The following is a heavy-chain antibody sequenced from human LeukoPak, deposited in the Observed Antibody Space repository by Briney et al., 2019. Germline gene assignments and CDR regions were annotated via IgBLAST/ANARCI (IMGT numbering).Heavy chain of an antibody. D-gene: IGHD3-3*01. J-gene: IGHJ6*02. Sequence: GGSLRLSCAASGFTFNYYSMHWVRQAPGKGLEWVSSIGSSSSYIYYADSVKGRFTISRDNAKNSLYLQANSLRAEDTAVYYCGRANDFWSGYYVLDDYYGMDVWGQGTTVTVPS. CDR3: GRANDFWSGYYVLDDYYGMDV. CDR2: IGSSSSYI. V-gene: IGHV3-21*01. CDR1: GFTFNYYS.